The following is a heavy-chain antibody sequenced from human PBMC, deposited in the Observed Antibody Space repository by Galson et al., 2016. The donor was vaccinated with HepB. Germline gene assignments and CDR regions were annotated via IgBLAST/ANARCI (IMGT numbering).Heavy chain of an antibody. V-gene: IGHV3-7*01. J-gene: IGHJ4*02. Sequence: SLRLSCAASGFTFSSYSMNWVRQAPGKGLEWVANIRGDGIVSYYAESVRGRFTISRDNAKNSLYLQMNGLRVDETAVYYCSREMTGSYFDWGQGTLVTVSS. CDR1: GFTFSSYS. CDR3: SREMTGSYFD. CDR2: IRGDGIVS. D-gene: IGHD3-10*01.